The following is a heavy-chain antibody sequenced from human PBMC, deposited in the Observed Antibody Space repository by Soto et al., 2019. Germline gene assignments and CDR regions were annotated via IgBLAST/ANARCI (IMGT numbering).Heavy chain of an antibody. D-gene: IGHD1-26*01. CDR3: AKGQYSGVAGGLDY. V-gene: IGHV3-23*01. CDR2: ISGSGGST. J-gene: IGHJ4*02. CDR1: GLTFKSYA. Sequence: EVHLLESGGGLVQPGGSLRLSCAASGLTFKSYAMSWVRQAPGKGLEWVPGISGSGGSTDYADSVKGRFTISRDNSKNTLYLQMNSLRVEDTALYYCAKGQYSGVAGGLDYWGQGTLVTVSS.